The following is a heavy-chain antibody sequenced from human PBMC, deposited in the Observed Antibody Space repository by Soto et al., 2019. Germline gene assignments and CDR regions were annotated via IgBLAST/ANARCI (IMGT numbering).Heavy chain of an antibody. CDR1: GYTFTSYA. D-gene: IGHD6-13*01. V-gene: IGHV1-3*01. J-gene: IGHJ4*02. CDR3: ARERGDSSSWTFDY. CDR2: INAGNGKT. Sequence: QVPLVQSGAEVKKPGASVKVSCKSSGYTFTSYAMHWLRQAPEQWLEWWGWINAGNGKTKYSQKFQGRVTITGDTSASTAYMELSSLRSEDTAVYCCARERGDSSSWTFDYWGQGTLVTFSS.